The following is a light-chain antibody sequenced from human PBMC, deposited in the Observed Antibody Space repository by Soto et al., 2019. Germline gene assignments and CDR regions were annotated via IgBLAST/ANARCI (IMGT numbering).Light chain of an antibody. CDR3: QQYHSYSAN. Sequence: DIQMTQSPSTLSASVGDRVTITCRASQSISTWLAWYQQKPGKAPSLLIYMASRLEHGVPSRFSGSGSGTEFTLTISSRQPDDFATYYCQQYHSYSANFGKGTRLDIK. CDR1: QSISTW. J-gene: IGKJ5*01. CDR2: MAS. V-gene: IGKV1-5*03.